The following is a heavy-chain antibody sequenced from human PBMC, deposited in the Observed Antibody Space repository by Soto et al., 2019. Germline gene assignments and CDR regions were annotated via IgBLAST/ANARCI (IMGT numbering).Heavy chain of an antibody. V-gene: IGHV1-8*01. Sequence: ASVKVSCKASGYTFTSYDINWVRQATGQGLEWMGWMNPNSGNTGHAQKFQGRVTMTRKTSISTAYMEPASLGFYDTAGYYCARPNDFWSGYKYWGQGTLVTVSS. CDR1: GYTFTSYD. J-gene: IGHJ4*02. D-gene: IGHD3-3*01. CDR2: MNPNSGNT. CDR3: ARPNDFWSGYKY.